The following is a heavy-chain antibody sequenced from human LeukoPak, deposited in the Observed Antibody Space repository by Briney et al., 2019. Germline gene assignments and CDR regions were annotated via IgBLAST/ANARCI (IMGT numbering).Heavy chain of an antibody. CDR1: GFIFNNYG. D-gene: IGHD3-22*01. CDR2: ISNDGGGT. Sequence: GGSLRLSCAASGFIFNNYGLVWVRQAPGKGLEWVSAISNDGGGTTYEDFVKGRFSVSRDNSKNTLFLQMNSLRAEDTALYYCAKGSSGYFFDLWGQGTLVTVSS. V-gene: IGHV3-23*01. CDR3: AKGSSGYFFDL. J-gene: IGHJ4*02.